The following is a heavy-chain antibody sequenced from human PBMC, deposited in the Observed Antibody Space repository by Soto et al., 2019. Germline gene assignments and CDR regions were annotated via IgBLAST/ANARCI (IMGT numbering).Heavy chain of an antibody. V-gene: IGHV3-30*18. CDR1: GFTFSSFG. CDR3: AKDHSDFGELFDS. D-gene: IGHD3-10*01. J-gene: IGHJ4*02. Sequence: QVQLVESGGGVVQPGRSLRLSCEASGFTFSSFGIHWVRQAPGKGLEWVAVISYDGSNKYYADSVKGRFTISRDNSKNALHLQMTSLIGDDTAVYYCAKDHSDFGELFDSWGQGTQVTVSS. CDR2: ISYDGSNK.